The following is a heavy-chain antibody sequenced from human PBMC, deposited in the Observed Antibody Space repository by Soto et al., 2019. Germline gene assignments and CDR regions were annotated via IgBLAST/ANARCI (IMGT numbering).Heavy chain of an antibody. V-gene: IGHV4-34*01. Sequence: SETLSLTCAVYGGSFSGYYWSWIRQPPGKGLEWIGEINHSGSTNYNPSLKSRVTISVDTSKNQFSLKLSSVTAADTAVYYCARGRHIVVVTATAGYYFDYWGQGTLATVSS. D-gene: IGHD2-21*02. CDR2: INHSGST. CDR1: GGSFSGYY. CDR3: ARGRHIVVVTATAGYYFDY. J-gene: IGHJ4*02.